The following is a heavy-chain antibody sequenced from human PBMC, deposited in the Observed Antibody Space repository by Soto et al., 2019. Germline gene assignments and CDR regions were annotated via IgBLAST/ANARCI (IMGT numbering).Heavy chain of an antibody. D-gene: IGHD1-26*01. J-gene: IGHJ4*02. CDR1: GYNFNSHS. Sequence: QVQLVQSGSESMQPGASVKVSCKGSGYNFNSHSINWLRQAPGQGLEWMGWINPNTGNPTYEQGFTGRFVFSVDHSFSTGNLPVFRLEAGGSAVYYCARDRASGSFDYWGQGTLVTVSS. CDR3: ARDRASGSFDY. CDR2: INPNTGNP. V-gene: IGHV7-4-1*01.